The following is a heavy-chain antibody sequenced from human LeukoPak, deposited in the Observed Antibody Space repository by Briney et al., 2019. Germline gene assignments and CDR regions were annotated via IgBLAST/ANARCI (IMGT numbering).Heavy chain of an antibody. V-gene: IGHV3-30*02. CDR1: GFTFSSYG. J-gene: IGHJ1*01. Sequence: PGGSLRLSCAASGFTFSSYGMHWVRQAPGKGLEWVAFIRYDGSNKYYADSVKGRFTISRDNSKNSLYLQMNNLRADDTALYYCVQAPFGGTEYFHHWGQGTLVTVSS. CDR3: VQAPFGGTEYFHH. D-gene: IGHD3-10*01. CDR2: IRYDGSNK.